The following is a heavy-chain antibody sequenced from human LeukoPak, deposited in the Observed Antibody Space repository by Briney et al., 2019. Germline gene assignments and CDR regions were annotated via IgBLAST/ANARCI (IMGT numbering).Heavy chain of an antibody. CDR3: ARESSSSSWSTKLDY. Sequence: SETLSLTCTVSGGSISSYYWSWIRQPAGKGLEWIGRIYTSGSTNYNPSLKSRVTMSVDTSKNQFSLKLSSVTAADTAVYYCARESSSSSWSTKLDYWGQGTLVTVSS. CDR1: GGSISSYY. CDR2: IYTSGST. V-gene: IGHV4-4*07. J-gene: IGHJ4*02. D-gene: IGHD6-13*01.